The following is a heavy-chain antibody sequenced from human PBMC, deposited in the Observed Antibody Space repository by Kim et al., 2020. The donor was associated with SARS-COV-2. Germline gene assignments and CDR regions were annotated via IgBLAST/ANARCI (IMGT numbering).Heavy chain of an antibody. J-gene: IGHJ4*02. D-gene: IGHD3-16*01. Sequence: YNPSRKSRVTISGDTSKNQFSLRLNSVAAADTAVYFCARMGEFGDFFDFWGQGILVTVSS. V-gene: IGHV4-4*08. CDR3: ARMGEFGDFFDF.